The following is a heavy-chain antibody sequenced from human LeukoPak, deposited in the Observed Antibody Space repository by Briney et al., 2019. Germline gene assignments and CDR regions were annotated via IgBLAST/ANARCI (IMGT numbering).Heavy chain of an antibody. Sequence: SETLSLTCTVSGGSISSYYWSWIRQPPGKGLEWIGYIYHSGSTNYNPSLKSRVTISVDTSKNQFSLKLSSVTAADTAVYYCARGMYSSGPPDRFDYWGQGTLVTVSS. D-gene: IGHD6-19*01. CDR3: ARGMYSSGPPDRFDY. J-gene: IGHJ4*02. V-gene: IGHV4-59*08. CDR2: IYHSGST. CDR1: GGSISSYY.